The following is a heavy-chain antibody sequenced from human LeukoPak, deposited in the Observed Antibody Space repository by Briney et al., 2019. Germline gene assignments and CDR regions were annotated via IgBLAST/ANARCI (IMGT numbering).Heavy chain of an antibody. D-gene: IGHD1-26*01. V-gene: IGHV3-53*01. CDR1: GFTVSSNY. CDR2: IYSGGST. J-gene: IGHJ4*02. Sequence: GGSLRLSCAASGFTVSSNYMSWVRQAPGKGLEWVSVIYSGGSTYYADSVKGRFTISRDSSKNTLYLQMNSLRAEDTAVYYCAREGSGSYYFDYWGQGTLVTVSS. CDR3: AREGSGSYYFDY.